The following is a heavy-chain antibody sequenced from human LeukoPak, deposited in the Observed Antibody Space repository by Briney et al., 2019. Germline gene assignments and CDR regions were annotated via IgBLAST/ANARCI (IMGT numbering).Heavy chain of an antibody. CDR2: TYYSGST. V-gene: IGHV4-31*03. CDR3: ARVTDPYGDFGY. D-gene: IGHD4-17*01. Sequence: PSETLSLTCTVSGGSISSGGYYWSWIRQHPGKGLEWIGYTYYSGSTYYNPSLKSRVTISVDTSKNQFSLKLSSVTAADTAVYYCARVTDPYGDFGYWGQGTLVTVSS. J-gene: IGHJ4*02. CDR1: GGSISSGGYY.